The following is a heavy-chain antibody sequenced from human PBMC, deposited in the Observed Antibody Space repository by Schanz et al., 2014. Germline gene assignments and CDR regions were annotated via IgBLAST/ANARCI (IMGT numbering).Heavy chain of an antibody. Sequence: EVQLVESGGGLVQPGGSLRLSCAASGFTFSSYAMSWVRQAPGKGLEWVSAISGSGGSTYYADSVKGRFTISRDKSKNTLYLQMNSLRAEDTAVYYCAKGSVVVVAATLPFDYWGQGTLVTVSS. D-gene: IGHD2-15*01. V-gene: IGHV3-23*04. CDR1: GFTFSSYA. CDR3: AKGSVVVVAATLPFDY. J-gene: IGHJ4*02. CDR2: ISGSGGST.